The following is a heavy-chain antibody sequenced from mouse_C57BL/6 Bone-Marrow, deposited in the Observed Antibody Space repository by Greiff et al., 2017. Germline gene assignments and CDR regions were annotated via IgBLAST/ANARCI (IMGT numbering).Heavy chain of an antibody. CDR2: INPYNGGT. V-gene: IGHV1-19*01. CDR3: ARADGAFAY. D-gene: IGHD1-1*01. CDR1: GYTFTDYY. Sequence: EVQLQQSGPVLVKPGASVKMSCKASGYTFTDYYMNWVKQSHGKSLEWIGVINPYNGGTSYNQKFKGKATLTVDTSSSTAYMELNSLTSEDSAVYYCARADGAFAYWGQGTLVTVSA. J-gene: IGHJ3*01.